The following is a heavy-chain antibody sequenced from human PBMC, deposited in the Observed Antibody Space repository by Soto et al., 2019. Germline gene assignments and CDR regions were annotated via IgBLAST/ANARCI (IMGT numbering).Heavy chain of an antibody. CDR3: ARVAASGDWFDP. CDR2: ISNSGSTI. V-gene: IGHV3-48*03. Sequence: GGSLRLSCAASGFTFSSYEMNWVRQAPGKGLEWVSYISNSGSTIYYADSVKGRFTISRDNAKNSLYLQMNSLRAEDTAVYYCARVAASGDWFDPWGQGTLVTVSS. CDR1: GFTFSSYE. J-gene: IGHJ5*02. D-gene: IGHD6-13*01.